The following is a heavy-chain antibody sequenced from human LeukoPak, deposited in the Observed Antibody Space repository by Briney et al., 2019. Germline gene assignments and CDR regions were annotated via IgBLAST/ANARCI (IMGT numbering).Heavy chain of an antibody. CDR1: GGSISNYY. J-gene: IGHJ3*02. D-gene: IGHD3-22*01. V-gene: IGHV4-4*07. CDR2: FYARGNT. CDR3: ARELIIKADAFDI. Sequence: SETLSLTCNVSGGSISNYYWSWIRQPAGKGLEWIGRFYARGNTNYNPSLKSRVTMSVDTSKNQLSLKLTSVTAADTAAYYCARELIIKADAFDIWGQGTMVTVSS.